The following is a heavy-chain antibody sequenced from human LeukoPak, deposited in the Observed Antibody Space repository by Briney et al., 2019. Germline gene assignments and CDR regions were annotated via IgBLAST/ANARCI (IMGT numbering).Heavy chain of an antibody. J-gene: IGHJ4*02. Sequence: PSETLSLTCTVSGYSISSGYYWGWIRQPPGKGLEWIGSIYHSGSTYYNPSLKSRVTISVDTSKNQFSLKLSSVTAADTAVYYRATSSGYYYQTFDYWGQGTLVTVSS. CDR2: IYHSGST. D-gene: IGHD3-22*01. CDR1: GYSISSGYY. V-gene: IGHV4-38-2*02. CDR3: ATSSGYYYQTFDY.